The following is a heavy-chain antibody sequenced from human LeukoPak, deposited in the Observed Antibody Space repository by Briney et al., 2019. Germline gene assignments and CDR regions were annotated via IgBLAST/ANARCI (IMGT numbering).Heavy chain of an antibody. CDR3: ARGPDYYGSRSYPNWFDP. J-gene: IGHJ5*02. D-gene: IGHD3-10*01. CDR2: ISSSSSYI. Sequence: GGSLRLSCAASGFTFSSYSMNWVRQAPGKGLEWVSSISSSSSYIYYADSVKGRFTISRDNAKNSLYLQMNSLRAEDTAVYYCARGPDYYGSRSYPNWFDPWGQGTLVTVSS. V-gene: IGHV3-21*01. CDR1: GFTFSSYS.